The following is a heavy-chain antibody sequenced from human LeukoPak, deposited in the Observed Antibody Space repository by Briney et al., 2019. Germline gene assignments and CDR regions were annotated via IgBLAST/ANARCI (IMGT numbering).Heavy chain of an antibody. J-gene: IGHJ4*02. D-gene: IGHD5-18*01. CDR2: ISWDGGST. Sequence: GGSLRLSCAASGFTFDDYAMHWVRQAPGKGLEWVSLISWDGGSTYYADSVQGRFTISRDNAKNSLYLQMNSLRAEDTAVYYCARSVDTAMMYWGQGTLVTVSS. CDR3: ARSVDTAMMY. V-gene: IGHV3-43D*03. CDR1: GFTFDDYA.